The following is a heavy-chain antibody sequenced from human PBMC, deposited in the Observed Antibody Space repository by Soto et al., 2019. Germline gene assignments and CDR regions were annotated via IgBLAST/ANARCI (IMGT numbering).Heavy chain of an antibody. V-gene: IGHV1-2*02. Sequence: AAVKVTCEDSGYTFTGYYMHWVRQAPGQGLEWMGWINPNSGGTNYAQKFQGRVTMTRDTSISTAYMELSRLRSDDTAVYYCARGQYISFGVLVYWGKGTLFPVAS. J-gene: IGHJ4*02. CDR1: GYTFTGYY. CDR2: INPNSGGT. CDR3: ARGQYISFGVLVY. D-gene: IGHD3-16*01.